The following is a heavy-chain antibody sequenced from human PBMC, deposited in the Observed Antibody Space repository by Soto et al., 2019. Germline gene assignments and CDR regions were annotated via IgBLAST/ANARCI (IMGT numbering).Heavy chain of an antibody. CDR1: GFTFSGSA. CDR2: IRSKANDYAT. Sequence: GGSLRLSCAASGFTFSGSAMHWVRQTSGKGLEWLGRIRSKANDYATAYAESVKGRFTISRDDSKNMVYLQMNSLKTEDTAVYFCTRLITVVVVAADGSDIWGQGTMVTVSS. V-gene: IGHV3-73*01. J-gene: IGHJ3*02. D-gene: IGHD2-15*01. CDR3: TRLITVVVVAADGSDI.